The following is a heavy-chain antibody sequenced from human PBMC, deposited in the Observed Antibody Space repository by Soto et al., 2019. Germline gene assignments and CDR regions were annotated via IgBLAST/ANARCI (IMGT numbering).Heavy chain of an antibody. V-gene: IGHV1-18*01. J-gene: IGHJ4*02. Sequence: QVQLVRSGAEVKKPGASVKVSCKASGYTFTGYGISWVRQAPGQGLEWMGWISAYSDDTIYAPTLQGRLTMTTDTSTSTAYMELRSLRSNDTAVYYCARPSGGYGDYALSLAYWGQGTLVTVSS. CDR2: ISAYSDDT. CDR3: ARPSGGYGDYALSLAY. CDR1: GYTFTGYG. D-gene: IGHD4-17*01.